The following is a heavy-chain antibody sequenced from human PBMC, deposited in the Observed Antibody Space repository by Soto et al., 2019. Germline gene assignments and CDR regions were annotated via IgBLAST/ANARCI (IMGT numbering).Heavy chain of an antibody. CDR3: ARDWVGGSWYFDL. Sequence: QVQLVQSGAEVKKPGSSVKVSCKASGGTFSSYAISWVRQAPGQGLEWMGGIVPIYGAVKSAQKLQDRVTITADESTTTGYLELNSLRADYTAVYYCARDWVGGSWYFDLWGRGTLVTVSS. CDR1: GGTFSSYA. CDR2: IVPIYGAV. J-gene: IGHJ2*01. D-gene: IGHD3-16*01. V-gene: IGHV1-69*01.